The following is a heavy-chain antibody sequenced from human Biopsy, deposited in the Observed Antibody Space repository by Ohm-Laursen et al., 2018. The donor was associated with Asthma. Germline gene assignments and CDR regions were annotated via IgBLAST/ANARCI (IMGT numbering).Heavy chain of an antibody. CDR3: ARVKDGYNFDY. D-gene: IGHD5-24*01. CDR2: IYHSGSS. CDR1: GGSISSGGYS. J-gene: IGHJ4*02. V-gene: IGHV4-30-2*01. Sequence: TLSLTCAVSGGSISSGGYSWSWIRQPPGKGLDWIGYIYHSGSSYYNPSLKSRATISVNRSTNQLSLKLSSVTAADTAVYYCARVKDGYNFDYWGQGTLVTVSS.